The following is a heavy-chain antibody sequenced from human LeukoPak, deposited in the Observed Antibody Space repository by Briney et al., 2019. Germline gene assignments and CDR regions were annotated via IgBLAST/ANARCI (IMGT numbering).Heavy chain of an antibody. CDR1: GYTFNDYY. CDR2: INPNTGGT. CDR3: GDSYGPQAPLYY. J-gene: IGHJ4*02. V-gene: IGHV1-2*02. D-gene: IGHD5-18*01. Sequence: AASVKVSCRPPGYTFNDYYIHWVRQAPGQGLEWMGWINPNTGGTNYAQKFQGRVTMTRDTSISTVYMELSRLRSDDTAVYYCGDSYGPQAPLYYWGQGTLVTVSS.